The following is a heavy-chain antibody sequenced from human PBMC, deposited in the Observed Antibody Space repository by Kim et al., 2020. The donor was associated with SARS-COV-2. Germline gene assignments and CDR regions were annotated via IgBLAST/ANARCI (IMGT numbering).Heavy chain of an antibody. Sequence: SYYWGWIRQPPGKGLEWIGYIYYSGSTNYNPSLKSRVTISVDTSKNQFSLKLSSVTAADTAVYYCARHEAPGDSGSYSDDYWFDPWGQGTLAT. D-gene: IGHD1-26*01. V-gene: IGHV4-59*08. CDR1: SYY. J-gene: IGHJ5*02. CDR2: IYYSGST. CDR3: ARHEAPGDSGSYSDDYWFDP.